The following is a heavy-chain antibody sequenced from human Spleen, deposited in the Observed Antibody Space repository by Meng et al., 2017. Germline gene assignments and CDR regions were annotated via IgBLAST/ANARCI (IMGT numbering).Heavy chain of an antibody. V-gene: IGHV4-59*12. J-gene: IGHJ6*02. CDR3: ARGGYYNILTGYYRRAGDYGMDV. D-gene: IGHD3-9*01. CDR2: IYYSGST. Sequence: SETLSLTCTVSGGSISSYYWSWIRQPPGKGLEWIGYIYYSGSTNYNPSLKSRVTISVDTSKNQFSLKLSSVTAADTAVYYCARGGYYNILTGYYRRAGDYGMDVWGQGTTVTVSS. CDR1: GGSISSYY.